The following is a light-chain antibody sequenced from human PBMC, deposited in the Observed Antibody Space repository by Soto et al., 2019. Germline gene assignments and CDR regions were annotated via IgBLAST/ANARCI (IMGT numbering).Light chain of an antibody. Sequence: EIVLTQSPGTLSLSPGERATLSCRASLSISGNYIAWYQQRSGQPPRLLIYGASNRANGIPDTFTGSGSGTDFTLTISRLEPEDFAVYYCQQYGSSGTFGQGTKV. CDR3: QQYGSSGT. V-gene: IGKV3-20*01. CDR1: LSISGNY. CDR2: GAS. J-gene: IGKJ1*01.